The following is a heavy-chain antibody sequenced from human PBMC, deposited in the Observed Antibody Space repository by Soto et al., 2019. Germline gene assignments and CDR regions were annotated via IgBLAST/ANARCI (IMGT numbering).Heavy chain of an antibody. Sequence: HPGGSLRLSCATSGFSISSSYMNWVRRAPGKGLEWVSVIYSAGNTYYADSVRGRFTISRDSSKNTLYLQMTRLRAEDTALYFCTSGHDYDSSGGYYFEYWGQGTLVTVSS. D-gene: IGHD3-22*01. V-gene: IGHV3-53*01. J-gene: IGHJ4*02. CDR1: GFSISSSY. CDR2: IYSAGNT. CDR3: TSGHDYDSSGGYYFEY.